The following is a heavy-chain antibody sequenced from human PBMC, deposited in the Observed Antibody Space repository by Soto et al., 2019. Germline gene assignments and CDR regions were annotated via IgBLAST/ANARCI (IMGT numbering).Heavy chain of an antibody. D-gene: IGHD3-10*01. CDR3: ARVDGSGTFSFFDF. Sequence: SETLSLTCTVSGGSVRSGRYYWGWIRQPPGKGLEWIGYVYYSGSTNYNPSLKSRATISIDTFNDQFSLKLTSVTAADTAVYYCARVDGSGTFSFFDFWGRGTLVTVSS. V-gene: IGHV4-61*01. J-gene: IGHJ4*02. CDR1: GGSVRSGRYY. CDR2: VYYSGST.